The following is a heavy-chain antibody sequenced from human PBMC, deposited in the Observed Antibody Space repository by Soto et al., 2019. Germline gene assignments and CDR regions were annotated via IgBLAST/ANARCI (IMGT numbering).Heavy chain of an antibody. CDR3: ARREIQGPIDY. CDR2: IYYSGST. D-gene: IGHD1-26*01. J-gene: IGHJ4*02. V-gene: IGHV4-31*03. CDR1: GGSISSGGYY. Sequence: SSETLSLTCTVSGGSISSGGYYWSWIRQHPGKGLEWIGYIYYSGSTYYNPSLKSRVTISVDTSKNQFSLKLSSVTAVDTAVYYCARREIQGPIDYWGQRTLVTAPQ.